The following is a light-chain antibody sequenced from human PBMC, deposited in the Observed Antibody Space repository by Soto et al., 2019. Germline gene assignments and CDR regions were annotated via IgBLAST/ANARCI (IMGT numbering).Light chain of an antibody. J-gene: IGLJ1*01. CDR1: SSGVGGFNY. CDR2: DVT. V-gene: IGLV2-14*03. CDR3: NSYTSSSTYV. Sequence: QSPLTQPASVSGSPGQSITISCTGTSSGVGGFNYVSWYQQHPGKAPKLMIYDVTNRPSGVSYRFSGSKSGNTAALTISGLQAEDEADYYCNSYTSSSTYVLGTGTQVTVL.